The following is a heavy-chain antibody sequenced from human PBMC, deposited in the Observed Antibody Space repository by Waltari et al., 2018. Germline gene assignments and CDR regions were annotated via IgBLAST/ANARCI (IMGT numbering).Heavy chain of an antibody. CDR3: AKDIGVVITHVDY. Sequence: EVQLVESGGGLVQPGRSLRLSCAASGFTFDDYAMHWVREAPGKGLEWVSGISWKSGSIGYADSVKGRFTISRDNAKNSLYLQMNSLRAEDTALYYCAKDIGVVITHVDYWGQGTLVTVSS. V-gene: IGHV3-9*01. CDR2: ISWKSGSI. D-gene: IGHD3-22*01. J-gene: IGHJ4*02. CDR1: GFTFDDYA.